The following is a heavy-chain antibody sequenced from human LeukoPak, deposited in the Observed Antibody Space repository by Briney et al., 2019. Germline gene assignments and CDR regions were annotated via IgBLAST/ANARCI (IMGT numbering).Heavy chain of an antibody. CDR1: GFTFSSYW. J-gene: IGHJ5*02. D-gene: IGHD6-13*01. CDR2: IKQDGSEK. CDR3: ARYSGAAGTGSWFGP. V-gene: IGHV3-7*01. Sequence: GGSLRLSCEASGFTFSSYWMSWVRQAPGKGLEWVANIKQDGSEKYYVDSVKGRFTISRDNVKNSLYLQMNSLRAEETAVYYCARYSGAAGTGSWFGPWGQGTLVTVSS.